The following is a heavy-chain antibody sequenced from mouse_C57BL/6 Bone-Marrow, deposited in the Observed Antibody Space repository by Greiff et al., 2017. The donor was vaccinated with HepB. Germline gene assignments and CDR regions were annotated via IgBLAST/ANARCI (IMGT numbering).Heavy chain of an antibody. D-gene: IGHD1-1*01. V-gene: IGHV1-19*01. CDR1: GYTFTDYY. J-gene: IGHJ3*01. Sequence: EVQLQQSGPVLVKPGASVKMSCKASGYTFTDYYMNWVKQSHGKSLEWIGVINPYNGGTSYNQKFKGKASLTVDKSSSTAYMELNSLTSEDSAVYYCARRPHYYGSRWFAYWGQGTLVTVSA. CDR3: ARRPHYYGSRWFAY. CDR2: INPYNGGT.